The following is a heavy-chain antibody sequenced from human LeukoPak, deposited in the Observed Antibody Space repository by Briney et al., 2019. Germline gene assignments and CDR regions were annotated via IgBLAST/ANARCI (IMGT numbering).Heavy chain of an antibody. CDR1: GYTFTGYY. Sequence: ASVKVSCKASGYTFTGYYMHWVRQAPGQGLEWMGWFNPNSGGTNYAQKFQGRVTMTRDTSISTAYMELSRLRSDDTAVYYCARDLQDTAMVSYYYYYGMDVWGQGTTVTVSS. J-gene: IGHJ6*02. CDR2: FNPNSGGT. V-gene: IGHV1-2*02. D-gene: IGHD5-18*01. CDR3: ARDLQDTAMVSYYYYYGMDV.